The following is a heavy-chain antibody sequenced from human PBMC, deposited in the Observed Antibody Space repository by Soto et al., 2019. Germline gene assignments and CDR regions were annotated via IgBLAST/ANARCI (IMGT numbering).Heavy chain of an antibody. V-gene: IGHV1-69*08. Sequence: QVQLVQSGAEVKKPGSSVKVSCKASGGTFSSYTISWVRQAPGQGLEWMGRIIPILGIANYAQKFQGRVTITADKATSTAYMELSSLSSEDTAVYYCAREYGAAAGPFDYWGQGTLVTVSS. J-gene: IGHJ4*02. CDR2: IIPILGIA. CDR3: AREYGAAAGPFDY. D-gene: IGHD6-13*01. CDR1: GGTFSSYT.